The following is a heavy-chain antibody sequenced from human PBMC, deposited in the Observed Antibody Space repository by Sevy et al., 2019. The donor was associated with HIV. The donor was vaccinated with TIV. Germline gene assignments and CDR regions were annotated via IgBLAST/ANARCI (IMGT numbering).Heavy chain of an antibody. D-gene: IGHD3-10*01. CDR1: GFTFSNSG. V-gene: IGHV3-30*02. CDR2: TNYNRVNK. Sequence: GGSLRLSCATSGFTFSNSGMHWIRQAPGKGLEWLSFTNYNRVNKYYADSVKGRFAISRDNSKSTLYLQMDTLRAEDTAVYYCAKNGQVQGVIVPLSDWGQGTLVTVSS. CDR3: AKNGQVQGVIVPLSD. J-gene: IGHJ4*02.